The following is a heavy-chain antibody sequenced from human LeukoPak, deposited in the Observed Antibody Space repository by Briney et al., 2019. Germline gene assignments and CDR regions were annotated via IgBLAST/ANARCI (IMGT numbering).Heavy chain of an antibody. CDR1: GGTFSSYA. CDR3: ARDVSSTENWFDP. V-gene: IGHV1-69*05. Sequence: SVKVSCKASGGTFSSYAISWLRQAPGQGLEWKGGIIPIFGTANYAQKFQGRVTITTDESTSTAYMELSSLRSEDTAVYYCARDVSSTENWFDPWGQGTLVTVSS. J-gene: IGHJ5*02. CDR2: IIPIFGTA. D-gene: IGHD2-2*01.